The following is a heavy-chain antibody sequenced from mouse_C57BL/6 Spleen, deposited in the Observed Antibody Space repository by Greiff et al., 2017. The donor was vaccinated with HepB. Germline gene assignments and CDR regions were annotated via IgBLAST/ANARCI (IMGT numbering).Heavy chain of an antibody. CDR1: GFTFSDYG. J-gene: IGHJ1*03. CDR2: ISSGSSTI. D-gene: IGHD1-1*01. Sequence: EVKVVESGGGLVKPGGSLKLSCAASGFTFSDYGMHWVRQAPEKGLEWVAYISSGSSTIYYADTVKGRFTISRDNAKNTLFLQMTSLRSEDTAMYYCAREGLLRGYFDVWGTGTTVTVSS. V-gene: IGHV5-17*01. CDR3: AREGLLRGYFDV.